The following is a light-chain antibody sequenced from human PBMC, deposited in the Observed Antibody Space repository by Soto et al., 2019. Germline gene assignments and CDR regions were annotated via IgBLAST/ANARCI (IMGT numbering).Light chain of an antibody. CDR2: GTS. CDR3: QQYGSWS. V-gene: IGKV3-20*01. Sequence: EIVLTQSPGTLSVSPGERATLSCRASQTISSNNLAWYQQKPGQAPSLLIYGTSSRATGIPDRFSGSGSGTDFTLTVTRLEPDDSALYYCQQYGSWSFGQGTKVEI. CDR1: QTISSNN. J-gene: IGKJ1*01.